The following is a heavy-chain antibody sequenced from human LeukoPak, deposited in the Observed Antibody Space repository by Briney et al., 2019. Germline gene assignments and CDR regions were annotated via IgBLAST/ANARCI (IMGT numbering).Heavy chain of an antibody. Sequence: ASVKDSCKASEYTLTRYDINWVRQATGQGREWMGWMNPNSGNTGYAQKFQGRVTMTRVTSISTAYMELNNLTSEDTAVYYCARGSWGEIAGRKSFEFWGQGSLVTVSS. CDR2: MNPNSGNT. V-gene: IGHV1-8*01. D-gene: IGHD6-6*01. J-gene: IGHJ4*02. CDR1: EYTLTRYD. CDR3: ARGSWGEIAGRKSFEF.